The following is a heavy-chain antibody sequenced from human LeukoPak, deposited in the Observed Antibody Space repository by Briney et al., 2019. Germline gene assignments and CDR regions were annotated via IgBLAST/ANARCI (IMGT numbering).Heavy chain of an antibody. CDR3: ARMTRGYGAFDV. V-gene: IGHV4-59*01. Sequence: SETLSLTCSVSGGSISGYYWIWIRQSPGKGLEWIAYIHYTGRTNYSPSFKSRVTMSVDTSKNQLSLKMYSVTAADTAVYYCARMTRGYGAFDVWGQGTMVTVSS. J-gene: IGHJ3*01. CDR1: GGSISGYY. CDR2: IHYTGRT. D-gene: IGHD5-18*01.